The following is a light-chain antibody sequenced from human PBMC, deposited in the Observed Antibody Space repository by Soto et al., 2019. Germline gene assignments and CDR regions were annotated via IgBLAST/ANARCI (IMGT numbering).Light chain of an antibody. CDR3: SSYTSSVTLV. CDR1: SSDVGGYNF. V-gene: IGLV2-14*01. CDR2: EVS. Sequence: QSVLTQPASVSGSPGQSITISCNGTSSDVGGYNFVSWYQQHPGKAPKLVIFEVSNRPSGVSYRFSGSKSGNTASLTISGLQADDEADYYCSSYTSSVTLVFGGGTKLTVL. J-gene: IGLJ2*01.